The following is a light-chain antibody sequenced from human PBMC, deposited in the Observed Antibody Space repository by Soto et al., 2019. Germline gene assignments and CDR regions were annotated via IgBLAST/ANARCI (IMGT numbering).Light chain of an antibody. CDR1: QSVTSSC. V-gene: IGKV3-20*01. Sequence: EIVLTQSPATLSLSPGERATLYCTASQSVTSSCLAWYQRKPGQAPRLLIHTTSTRATDIPDRFSGSGSGTDFTLTSSRLQPEDCAVYYCQQCGGSPLFIFGPGTRVDI. CDR3: QQCGGSPLFI. J-gene: IGKJ3*01. CDR2: TTS.